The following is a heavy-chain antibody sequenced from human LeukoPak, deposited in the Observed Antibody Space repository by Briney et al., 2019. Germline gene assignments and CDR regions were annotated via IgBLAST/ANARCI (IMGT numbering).Heavy chain of an antibody. V-gene: IGHV3-23*01. D-gene: IGHD5/OR15-5a*01. CDR3: ANFIGFTIRTFFDS. Sequence: QSGGSLRLSCAASGFTFSSYAMSWVRQAPGKGLEWVSAISGNAGSTYYADSVKGRFTVSRDNSKNTLYLQMNSLRAEDTAVYYCANFIGFTIRTFFDSWGQGTLVTVSS. CDR1: GFTFSSYA. J-gene: IGHJ4*02. CDR2: ISGNAGST.